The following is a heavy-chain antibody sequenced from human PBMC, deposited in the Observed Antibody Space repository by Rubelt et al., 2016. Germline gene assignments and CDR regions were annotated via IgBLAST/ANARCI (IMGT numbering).Heavy chain of an antibody. CDR3: ARAYYYGSGSYFPVDY. CDR1: GGSFSRYY. Sequence: QVQLQQWGAGLLKPSETLSLTCAVSGGSFSRYYWSCLRQPPGKGLECIGEIDFRGSTNYHPSLESRVPISVDTPKNQFSLKLSSVTAADTAVYYCARAYYYGSGSYFPVDYWGQGTLVTVSS. CDR2: IDFRGST. V-gene: IGHV4-34*01. J-gene: IGHJ4*02. D-gene: IGHD3-10*01.